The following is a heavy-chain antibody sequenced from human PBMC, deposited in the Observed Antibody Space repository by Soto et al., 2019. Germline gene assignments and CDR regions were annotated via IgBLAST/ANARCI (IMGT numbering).Heavy chain of an antibody. Sequence: SETLSLTCAVSGDSISSSRWWSWVRQPPGKGLEWIGEIFHSGSTNYNPSLKSRVTISLDKSKNQFSLKLNSVTAADTAVYYCARNMVDRANFYFYALHVWGQGTTVTVSS. CDR2: IFHSGST. J-gene: IGHJ6*02. CDR3: ARNMVDRANFYFYALHV. CDR1: GDSISSSRW. D-gene: IGHD2-15*01. V-gene: IGHV4-4*02.